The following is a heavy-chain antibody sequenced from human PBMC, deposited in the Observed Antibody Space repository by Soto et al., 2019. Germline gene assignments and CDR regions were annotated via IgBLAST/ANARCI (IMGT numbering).Heavy chain of an antibody. D-gene: IGHD2-15*01. Sequence: GGSLRLSCAASGLTFSSYAMSWVRQAPGKGLEGVSAISGSGGSTYYADSVKGRFTISRDNSKNLMYLQMNSLRADDTAVYFCARRRGPLLKDAFDIWGQGTMVTVSS. CDR2: ISGSGGST. CDR3: ARRRGPLLKDAFDI. CDR1: GLTFSSYA. V-gene: IGHV3-23*01. J-gene: IGHJ3*02.